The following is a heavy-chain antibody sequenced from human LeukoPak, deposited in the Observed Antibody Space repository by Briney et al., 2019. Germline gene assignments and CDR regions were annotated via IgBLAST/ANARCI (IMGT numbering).Heavy chain of an antibody. CDR1: GVSITNYY. D-gene: IGHD5-24*01. CDR3: VREEMIMGRHDAFDF. V-gene: IGHV4-4*07. Sequence: SETLSLTCSVSGVSITNYYWSWVRQPAGKGLEWIGRFHNSDDTDHNPSLKSRVTMSVDTSKNQFSLKVTSVTAADTAVYYCVREEMIMGRHDAFDFLGQGTTVTVSS. J-gene: IGHJ3*01. CDR2: FHNSDDT.